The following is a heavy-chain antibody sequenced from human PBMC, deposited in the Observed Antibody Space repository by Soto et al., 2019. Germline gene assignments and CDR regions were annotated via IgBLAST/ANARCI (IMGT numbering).Heavy chain of an antibody. CDR3: ARVPMYYYDSRGSDPYDAFDI. D-gene: IGHD3-22*01. CDR1: GDSVSSNSVA. V-gene: IGHV6-1*01. CDR2: AYYRATWDN. Sequence: QTLSITCAISGDSVSSNSVAWKWVRQSPSRGLEGLGRAYYRATWDNDYGGFVKRRISTNPLQSKNQFSLQLNSVTPDDTAVYYCARVPMYYYDSRGSDPYDAFDIWGQGTMVAVSS. J-gene: IGHJ3*02.